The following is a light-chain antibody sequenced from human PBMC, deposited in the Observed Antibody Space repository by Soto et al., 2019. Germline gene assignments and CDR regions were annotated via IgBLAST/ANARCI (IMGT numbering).Light chain of an antibody. J-gene: IGLJ2*01. CDR1: SSDVGGYNY. Sequence: QSALTQPASVSGSPGQSITISCTGTSSDVGGYNYVSWYQQHPGKAPKLMIYDVSNRPSGVSNRFSGSKSGNTASLTISGLQDEDEADYYCSSYTSSSTLVVFGGGTKVT. V-gene: IGLV2-14*01. CDR2: DVS. CDR3: SSYTSSSTLVV.